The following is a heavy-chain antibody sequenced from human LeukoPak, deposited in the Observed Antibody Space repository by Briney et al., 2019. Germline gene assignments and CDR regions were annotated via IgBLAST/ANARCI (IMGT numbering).Heavy chain of an antibody. V-gene: IGHV4-59*01. Sequence: SETLSLTCTVSGGSISSYYWSWIRQPPGKGLEWIGYIYYSGSTNYNPSLKSRVTISVDTSKNQFSLKLSSVTAADTAVYYCARQAVTEYYYYYMDVWGKGTTVTVSS. CDR2: IYYSGST. D-gene: IGHD2-21*02. CDR3: ARQAVTEYYYYYMDV. J-gene: IGHJ6*03. CDR1: GGSISSYY.